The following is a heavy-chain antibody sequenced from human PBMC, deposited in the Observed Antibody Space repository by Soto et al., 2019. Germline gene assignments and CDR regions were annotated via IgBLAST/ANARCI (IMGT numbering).Heavy chain of an antibody. J-gene: IGHJ3*02. V-gene: IGHV4-4*02. CDR3: AIGGDWFFFDI. CDR1: GVSISSTNW. CDR2: IYHSGIT. D-gene: IGHD2-21*02. Sequence: SETLSLTCAVSGVSISSTNWWPWVRQPPGKGLEWIGEIYHSGITNYNPSLKSRVIISVDKSKNHFSLRLTSVTAADTAVYYCAIGGDWFFFDIWAQGTMVTVSS.